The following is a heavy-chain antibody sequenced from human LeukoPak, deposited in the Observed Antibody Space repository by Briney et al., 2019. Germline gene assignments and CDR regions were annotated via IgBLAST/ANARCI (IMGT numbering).Heavy chain of an antibody. V-gene: IGHV4-4*07. J-gene: IGHJ6*02. CDR1: GGSFSGYF. CDR3: ARVGGMVRGANIDLMDV. Sequence: PSGTLSLTCNVSGGSFSGYFWSWIRQPAGKGLEWIGRIYTSGSTNYNPSLKSRVIMSVGTSKNQFSLNLSSVTAADTAVYYCARVGGMVRGANIDLMDVWGQGTTVTVSS. D-gene: IGHD3-10*01. CDR2: IYTSGST.